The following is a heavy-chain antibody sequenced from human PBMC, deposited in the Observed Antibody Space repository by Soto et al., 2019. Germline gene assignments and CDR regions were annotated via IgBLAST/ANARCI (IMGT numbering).Heavy chain of an antibody. J-gene: IGHJ6*02. D-gene: IGHD3-10*01. CDR3: ARDPSNYYGSGSVVGAGKFDYYYVMDV. V-gene: IGHV3-30-3*01. CDR1: GFTFSSYA. CDR2: ISYDGSNK. Sequence: PGGSLRLSCAASGFTFSSYAMHWVRQAPGKGLEWVAVISYDGSNKYYADSVKGRFTISRDNSMNTLYLQMNSLRAEDTAVYYCARDPSNYYGSGSVVGAGKFDYYYVMDVWGQGT.